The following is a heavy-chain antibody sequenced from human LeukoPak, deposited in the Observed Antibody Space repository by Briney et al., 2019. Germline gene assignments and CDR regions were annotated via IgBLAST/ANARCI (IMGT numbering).Heavy chain of an antibody. J-gene: IGHJ4*02. CDR1: GGSITGSSYY. V-gene: IGHV4-39*01. CDR2: MYYSGST. CDR3: ARQYYDNTDYYYFDY. Sequence: PSETLSLTCTVSGGSITGSSYYWGWIRQPPGKWLEWIGSMYYSGSTYYKTSLKSRVTISADTSKNEFSLELSSVTAADTAVYYCARQYYDNTDYYYFDYWGQGTLVTVSS. D-gene: IGHD3-22*01.